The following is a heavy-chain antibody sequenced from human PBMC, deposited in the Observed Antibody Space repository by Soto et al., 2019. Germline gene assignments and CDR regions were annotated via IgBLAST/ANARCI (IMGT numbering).Heavy chain of an antibody. CDR1: GFTFSSYS. V-gene: IGHV3-23*01. CDR2: ITADRGAT. Sequence: GSLRLSCAASGFTFSSYSMSWVRQAPGKGLEWVAHITADRGATYYADSVKGRFTISRDNAKNTLYLQMNSLRAEDTAVYYCNSAVDYWGQGTLVTVSS. J-gene: IGHJ4*02. D-gene: IGHD5-18*01. CDR3: NSAVDY.